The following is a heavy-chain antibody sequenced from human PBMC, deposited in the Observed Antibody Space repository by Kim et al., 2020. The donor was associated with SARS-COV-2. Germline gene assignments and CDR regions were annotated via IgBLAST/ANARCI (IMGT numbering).Heavy chain of an antibody. Sequence: SETLSLTCAVSGGSISSSNWWSWVRQPPGKGLEWIGEIYHSGSTNYNPSLKSRVTISVDKSKNQFSLKLSSVTAADTAVYYCASSSSGWYVMDYYGMDVWGQGTTVTVSS. CDR1: GGSISSSNW. CDR2: IYHSGST. V-gene: IGHV4-4*02. J-gene: IGHJ6*02. CDR3: ASSSSGWYVMDYYGMDV. D-gene: IGHD6-19*01.